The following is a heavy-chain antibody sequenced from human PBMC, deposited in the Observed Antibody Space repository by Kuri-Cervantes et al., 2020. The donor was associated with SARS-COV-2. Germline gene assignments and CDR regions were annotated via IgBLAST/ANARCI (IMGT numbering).Heavy chain of an antibody. V-gene: IGHV3-30*04. CDR1: GFMVSDYA. J-gene: IGHJ4*02. CDR2: ISYNRRNT. D-gene: IGHD6-19*01. CDR3: VRDTWGADISCWKRPLDY. Sequence: GGSLRLSCAASGFMVSDYAIDWVRQAPGKGLEWVTFISYNRRNTKYANSVKGRFTISRDNSKNVVYPQMNSLRVEDTAIYYCVRDTWGADISCWKRPLDYWGQGTLVTVSS.